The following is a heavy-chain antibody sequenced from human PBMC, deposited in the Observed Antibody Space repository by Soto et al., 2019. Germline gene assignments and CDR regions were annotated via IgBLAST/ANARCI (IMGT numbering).Heavy chain of an antibody. D-gene: IGHD5-12*01. V-gene: IGHV3-33*01. J-gene: IGHJ4*02. CDR2: IWYDGSNK. Sequence: GGSLRLSCAASGFTFSSYGMHWVRQAPGKGLEWVAVIWYDGSNKYYADSVKGRFTISRDNSKNTLYLQMNSLRAEDTAVYYCARDQEIKVGYDLGYWGQGTLVTVSS. CDR1: GFTFSSYG. CDR3: ARDQEIKVGYDLGY.